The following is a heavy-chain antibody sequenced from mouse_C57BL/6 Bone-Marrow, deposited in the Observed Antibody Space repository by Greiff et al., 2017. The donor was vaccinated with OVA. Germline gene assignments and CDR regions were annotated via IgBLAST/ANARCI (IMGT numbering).Heavy chain of an antibody. CDR1: GFTFSSYG. V-gene: IGHV5-6*01. D-gene: IGHD3-3*01. CDR2: ISSGGSYT. Sequence: EVKLVESGGDLVKPGGSLKLSCAASGFTFSSYGMSWVRQTPDKRLEWVATISSGGSYTYYPDSVKGRFTISRDNAKNTLYLQMSSLKSEDTAMYYWARRGGRGDYFDYWGQGTTLTVSS. CDR3: ARRGGRGDYFDY. J-gene: IGHJ2*01.